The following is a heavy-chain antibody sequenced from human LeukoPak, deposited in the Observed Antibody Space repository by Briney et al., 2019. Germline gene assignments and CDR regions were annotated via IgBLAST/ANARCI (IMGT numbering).Heavy chain of an antibody. CDR1: GGSISSGDYY. CDR2: IYYSGST. CDR3: AVRVIPGGYYFDY. D-gene: IGHD3-16*02. J-gene: IGHJ4*02. V-gene: IGHV4-30-4*01. Sequence: PSETLSLTCTVSGGSISSGDYYWSWIRQPPGKGLERIGYIYYSGSTYYNPSLKSRVTISVDTSRNQFSLKLSSVTAADTAVYYCAVRVIPGGYYFDYWGQGTLVTVSS.